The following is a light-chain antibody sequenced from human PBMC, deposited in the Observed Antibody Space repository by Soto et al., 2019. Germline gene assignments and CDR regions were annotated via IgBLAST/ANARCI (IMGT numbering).Light chain of an antibody. V-gene: IGLV1-40*01. CDR3: QSYDTSLSAYV. Sequence: QSALAQPPSVSGAPGQKVTISCTGSSSNIGAGYDLHWYQQLPGTAPKLPLYGNINRPSGVPDRFSGSKSGTSASLAITGLQAEDEADYYCQSYDTSLSAYVFGTGTKVTVL. J-gene: IGLJ1*01. CDR1: SSNIGAGYD. CDR2: GNI.